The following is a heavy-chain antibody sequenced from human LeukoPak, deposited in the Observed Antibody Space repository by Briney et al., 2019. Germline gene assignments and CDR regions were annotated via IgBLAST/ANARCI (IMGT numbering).Heavy chain of an antibody. CDR1: GYTFPAYY. J-gene: IGHJ4*02. D-gene: IGHD5-18*01. Sequence: EASVKVSCQASGYTFPAYYMYWVRQAPGQGLGCMGRINPNSGGTNYALKLQGRVTMPRDTSISTDYMELSRLRSDDTAVYYCATSSEGGYSYGYDVDYWGQGTLVTVSS. CDR2: INPNSGGT. CDR3: ATSSEGGYSYGYDVDY. V-gene: IGHV1-2*06.